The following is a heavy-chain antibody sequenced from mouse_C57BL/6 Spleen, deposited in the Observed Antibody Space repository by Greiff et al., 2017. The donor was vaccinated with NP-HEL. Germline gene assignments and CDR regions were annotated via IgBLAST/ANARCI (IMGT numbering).Heavy chain of an antibody. D-gene: IGHD3-1*01. CDR3: ARWHEGDAMDY. J-gene: IGHJ4*01. Sequence: QVQLKQPGAELVMPGASVKLSCKASGYTFTSYWMHWVKQRPGQGLEWIGEIDPSDSYTNYNQKFKGKSTLTVDKSSSTAYMQLSSLTSEDSAVYYCARWHEGDAMDYWGQGTSVTVSS. CDR2: IDPSDSYT. V-gene: IGHV1-69*01. CDR1: GYTFTSYW.